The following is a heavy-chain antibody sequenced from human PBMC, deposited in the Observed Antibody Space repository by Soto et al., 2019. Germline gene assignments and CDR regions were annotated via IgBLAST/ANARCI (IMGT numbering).Heavy chain of an antibody. CDR1: GGSISGGVYY. V-gene: IGHV4-30-4*01. CDR3: AREVIPLTTDWYFDL. CDR2: IYASGST. D-gene: IGHD4-17*01. J-gene: IGHJ2*01. Sequence: QVQLQESGPGLVKPSETLSLTCTVSGGSISGGVYYWCWIRQPPGKGLEWIGYIYASGSTYYNPSLKSRGTISVDTSNNQFSLRLTSVTAADSAVYYCAREVIPLTTDWYFDLWGRGTLVTVSP.